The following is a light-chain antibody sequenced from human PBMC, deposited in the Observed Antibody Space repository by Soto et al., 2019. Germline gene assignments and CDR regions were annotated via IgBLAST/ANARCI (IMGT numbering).Light chain of an antibody. J-gene: IGKJ1*01. CDR3: QQYSIWRT. Sequence: EKVMTQSPATLSVSPGERATLSCRASQSVRSNLAWYQQKPGQPPRLLIYDASTRATGIPSRFSGSGSGTEFTLTISSLKSEDFAVYYCQQYSIWRTFGQGTKVEIK. CDR2: DAS. V-gene: IGKV3-15*01. CDR1: QSVRSN.